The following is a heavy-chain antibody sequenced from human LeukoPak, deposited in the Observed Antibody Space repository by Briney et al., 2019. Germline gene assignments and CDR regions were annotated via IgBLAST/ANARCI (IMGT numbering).Heavy chain of an antibody. CDR2: INPNSGGT. CDR3: ARARLYDAFDI. J-gene: IGHJ3*02. V-gene: IGHV1-2*02. CDR1: GYTFTGYY. Sequence: ASVKVSCKASGYTFTGYYMHWVRQAPGQGLEWMGWINPNSGGTNYALKFQGRVTMTRDTSISTAYMELSRLRSDDTAVYYCARARLYDAFDIWGQGTMVTVSS.